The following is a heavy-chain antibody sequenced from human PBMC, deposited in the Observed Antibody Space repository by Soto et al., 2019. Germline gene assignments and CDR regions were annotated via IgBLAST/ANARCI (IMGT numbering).Heavy chain of an antibody. J-gene: IGHJ5*02. CDR2: IYPDTGGT. Sequence: QVQLVQSEAEVKKPGASVTVSCEASGYTFIAHFIHWVRQAHGQGLEWMGWIYPDTGGTNYAQKFRDRVTMTRDTSVSTAYMEVNGLKSDATAVYYCVRAQSRQLLLAWFDAWGQGTVVTVSS. CDR1: GYTFIAHF. V-gene: IGHV1-2*02. CDR3: VRAQSRQLLLAWFDA. D-gene: IGHD2-2*01.